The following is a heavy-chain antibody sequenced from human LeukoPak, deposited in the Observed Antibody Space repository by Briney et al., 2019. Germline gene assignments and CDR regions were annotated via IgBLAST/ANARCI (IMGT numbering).Heavy chain of an antibody. D-gene: IGHD2-15*01. J-gene: IGHJ6*02. Sequence: SVKVSCKASGGTFSSYAISWVRQAPGQGLEWMGGIIPIFGTANYAQKFQGRVTITADESTSTAYMELRSLRSDDTAVYYCARDLGDYYYYGMDVWGQGTTVTVSS. CDR3: ARDLGDYYYYGMDV. CDR1: GGTFSSYA. V-gene: IGHV1-69*01. CDR2: IIPIFGTA.